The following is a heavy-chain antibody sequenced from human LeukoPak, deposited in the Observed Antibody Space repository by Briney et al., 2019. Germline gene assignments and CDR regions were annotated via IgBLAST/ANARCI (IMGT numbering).Heavy chain of an antibody. D-gene: IGHD6-6*01. CDR2: ISETDGVT. Sequence: PGGSLRLSCVVSGFSFGSYPMSWVRQAPGKGLEWVSVISETDGVTHYADSMKGRFTISRDNIKNTLNLQMNSLRAEDTAIYYCARDSSHYLGSSDYWGQGTLVTVSS. CDR1: GFSFGSYP. V-gene: IGHV3-23*01. J-gene: IGHJ4*02. CDR3: ARDSSHYLGSSDY.